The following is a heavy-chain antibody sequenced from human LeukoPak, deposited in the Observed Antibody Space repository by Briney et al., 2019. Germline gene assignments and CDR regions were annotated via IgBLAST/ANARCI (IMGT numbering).Heavy chain of an antibody. CDR1: GFTFSSYG. V-gene: IGHV3-30*02. D-gene: IGHD3-22*01. CDR2: IRYDGSNK. J-gene: IGHJ4*02. Sequence: GGSLRLSCAASGFTFSSYGMHWVRQAPGKGLEWVAFIRYDGSNKYYADSVKGRFTISRDNSKNTLYLQMNSLRAEDTAVYYCAKDQYYYDSSGYYYEYYFDYWGQGTLVTVSS. CDR3: AKDQYYYDSSGYYYEYYFDY.